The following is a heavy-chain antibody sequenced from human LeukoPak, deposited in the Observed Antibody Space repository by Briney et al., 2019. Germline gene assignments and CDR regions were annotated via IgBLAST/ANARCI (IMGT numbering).Heavy chain of an antibody. V-gene: IGHV3-23*01. CDR1: EFTFINHV. J-gene: IGHJ4*02. CDR3: AKDKSSSSGWYYFDY. D-gene: IGHD6-19*01. CDR2: ISGSGRST. Sequence: GGSLSLFCAASEFTFINHVMDWVRQAPGKGLEWVSGISGSGRSTYYADSVKGRFTISIDNSRNTLYLQMNSLRAEDTAVYYCAKDKSSSSGWYYFDYWGQGTMVTVSS.